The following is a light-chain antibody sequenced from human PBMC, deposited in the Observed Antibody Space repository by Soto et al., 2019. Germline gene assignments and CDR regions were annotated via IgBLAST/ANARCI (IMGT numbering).Light chain of an antibody. CDR3: AAWDDGLNGPV. CDR1: SSNIVSNL. Sequence: QSVLTQPPSASGTPGQRVTISCSGSSSNIVSNLVIWYQQLPGTAPKLLIYNNNQRPLGVPDRFSGSKSGTSASLAISRLQSEDEADYCCAAWDDGLNGPVFGRGTKLTVL. CDR2: NNN. V-gene: IGLV1-44*01. J-gene: IGLJ2*01.